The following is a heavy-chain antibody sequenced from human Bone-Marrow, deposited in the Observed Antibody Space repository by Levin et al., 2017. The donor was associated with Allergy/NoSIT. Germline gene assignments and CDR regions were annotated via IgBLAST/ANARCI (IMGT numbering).Heavy chain of an antibody. CDR1: GGSFNDYY. CDR3: ARGRDFKYYDYTWGSHRYIVFFDF. V-gene: IGHV4-34*01. CDR2: INHRGNT. D-gene: IGHD3-16*02. J-gene: IGHJ4*02. Sequence: SETLSLTCAVYGGSFNDYYWTWIRQTPGKGLEWIGDINHRGNTNYNPSLKSRVTISGHTSNNQFSLKLSSVTAADTAVYYCARGRDFKYYDYTWGSHRYIVFFDFWGQGTLVAVSS.